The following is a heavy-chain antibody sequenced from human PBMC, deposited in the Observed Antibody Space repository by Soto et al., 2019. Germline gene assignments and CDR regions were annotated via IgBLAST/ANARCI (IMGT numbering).Heavy chain of an antibody. CDR2: IYYSGST. CDR3: ARGRDVLLWFGELFGQGYFDY. CDR1: GGSISSYY. J-gene: IGHJ4*02. Sequence: SETLSLTCTVSGGSISSYYWSRIRQPPGKGLEWIGYIYYSGSTNYNPSLKSRVTISVDTSKNQFSLKLSSVTAADTAVYYCARGRDVLLWFGELFGQGYFDYWGQGTLVTVSS. D-gene: IGHD3-10*01. V-gene: IGHV4-59*01.